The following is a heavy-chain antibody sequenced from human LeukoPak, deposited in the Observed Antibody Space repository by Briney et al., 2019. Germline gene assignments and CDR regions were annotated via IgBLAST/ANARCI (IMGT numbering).Heavy chain of an antibody. J-gene: IGHJ4*02. D-gene: IGHD5-18*01. CDR1: GGSVSSGNYY. CDR2: IYYNGST. Sequence: SETLSLTCTVSGGSVSSGNYYWSWIRQPPGKGLEWIGYIYYNGSTNYNPSLKSRVTISVDTSKNQFSLKLSSVTAADTAVYYCARGMVQLNYWGQGTLVTVSS. V-gene: IGHV4-61*01. CDR3: ARGMVQLNY.